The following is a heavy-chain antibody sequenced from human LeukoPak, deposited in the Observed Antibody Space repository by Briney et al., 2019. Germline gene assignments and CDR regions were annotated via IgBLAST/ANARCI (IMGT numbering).Heavy chain of an antibody. D-gene: IGHD6-13*01. CDR2: INPNSGGT. CDR1: GYTFTGYY. V-gene: IGHV1-2*02. J-gene: IGHJ4*02. Sequence: ASVKVSCKASGYTFTGYYMHWVRQAPGQGLEWMGWINPNSGGTNYAQKFQGRVTMTRDTSISTAYMELSRLRSNDTAVYYCAKAREGSLDRRGIAAAGTAFDYWGQGTLVTVSS. CDR3: AKAREGSLDRRGIAAAGTAFDY.